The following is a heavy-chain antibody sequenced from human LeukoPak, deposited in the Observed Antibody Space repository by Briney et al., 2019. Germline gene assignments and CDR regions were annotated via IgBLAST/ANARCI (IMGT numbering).Heavy chain of an antibody. J-gene: IGHJ4*02. D-gene: IGHD3-10*01. Sequence: PSETLSLTCTVSSGSISSGSYYWSWIRQPAGKGLEWIGRIFTSGGTNYNPSLKSRVTISVDTSKNQFSLKLNSVTAADAAVYYCARDEVRADYFDYWGQGTLVTVSS. CDR1: SGSISSGSYY. V-gene: IGHV4-61*02. CDR3: ARDEVRADYFDY. CDR2: IFTSGGT.